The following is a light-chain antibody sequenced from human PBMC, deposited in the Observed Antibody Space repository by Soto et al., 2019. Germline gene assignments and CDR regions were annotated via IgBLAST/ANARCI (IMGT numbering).Light chain of an antibody. V-gene: IGKV3-11*01. Sequence: IVLTHSPATLSLSPWERATLSGRASQTVGSYLAWFRQTPGQAPRLLIYDTSIRATGIPARFSGSGSGTDFTLTISSLEAEDFAVYYCQQRSDWPPKFGQGTKVDIK. J-gene: IGKJ1*01. CDR3: QQRSDWPPK. CDR2: DTS. CDR1: QTVGSY.